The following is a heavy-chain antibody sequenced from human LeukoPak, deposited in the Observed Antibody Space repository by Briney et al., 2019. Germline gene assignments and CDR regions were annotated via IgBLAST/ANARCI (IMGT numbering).Heavy chain of an antibody. J-gene: IGHJ4*02. CDR3: VKRGYASGWPFFDY. D-gene: IGHD6-19*01. CDR1: GFTFKNFA. V-gene: IGHV3-64D*06. Sequence: GGSLRLSCSASGFTFKNFAMHWVRQIPGRGLEYVSAITTTGDGTYYAESVKGRFIISRDNSKNTLYLQMSSLKAEDTAVYYCVKRGYASGWPFFDYWGQGTLVTVSS. CDR2: ITTTGDGT.